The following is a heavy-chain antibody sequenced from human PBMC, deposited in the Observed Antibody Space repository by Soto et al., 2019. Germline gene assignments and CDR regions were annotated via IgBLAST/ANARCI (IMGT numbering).Heavy chain of an antibody. Sequence: QLQLQESGPGLVKPSETLSLTCTVSGGSISRSSYYWGWIRQPPGKGLECIGSIFYSGSTYYNPPLKSRVTISVDTSKNQFSLKLSSVTAADTAVYYCARHDYGGFGLWGQGTLVTVSS. D-gene: IGHD4-17*01. J-gene: IGHJ4*02. CDR3: ARHDYGGFGL. CDR1: GGSISRSSYY. CDR2: IFYSGST. V-gene: IGHV4-39*01.